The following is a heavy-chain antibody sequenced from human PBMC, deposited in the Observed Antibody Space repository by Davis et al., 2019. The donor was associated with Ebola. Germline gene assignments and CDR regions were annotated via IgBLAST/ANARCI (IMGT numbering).Heavy chain of an antibody. Sequence: GESLKISCAASGFTFSSYAMHWVRQAPGKGLEWVAVISYDGSNKYYADSVKGRFTISRDNSKNTLYLQMNSLRAEDTAVYYCARSINWNTLSWFDPWGQGTLVTVSS. CDR1: GFTFSSYA. J-gene: IGHJ5*02. V-gene: IGHV3-30*14. CDR3: ARSINWNTLSWFDP. D-gene: IGHD1-1*01. CDR2: ISYDGSNK.